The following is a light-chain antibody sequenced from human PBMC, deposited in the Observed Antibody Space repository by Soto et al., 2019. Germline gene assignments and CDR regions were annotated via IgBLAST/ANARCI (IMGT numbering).Light chain of an antibody. CDR2: KTN. Sequence: QSVLTQPPSASGTPGQRVTISCSGSSSNIGNNHLFWYQQLPGTAPKLLIYKTNHRPSRVPDRFSASKSGTSASLAISGLRSEDEADYYCAAWDDSLRVVVFGGGTKLTVL. CDR3: AAWDDSLRVVV. CDR1: SSNIGNNH. V-gene: IGLV1-47*01. J-gene: IGLJ3*02.